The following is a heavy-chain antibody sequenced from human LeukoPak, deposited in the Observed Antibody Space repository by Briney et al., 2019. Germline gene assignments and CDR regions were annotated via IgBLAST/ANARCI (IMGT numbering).Heavy chain of an antibody. CDR1: GFTFGDYD. D-gene: IGHD3-22*01. CDR2: INWNGGSI. CDR3: ARASSYYYDISGYYATDDY. V-gene: IGHV3-20*04. J-gene: IGHJ4*02. Sequence: GGSLRLSCAASGFTFGDYDMSWVRQAPGKGLEWVSGINWNGGSIGYADSVKGRFTISRDNAKNSLYLQMNSLRAEDTALYYCARASSYYYDISGYYATDDYWGQGTLVTVSS.